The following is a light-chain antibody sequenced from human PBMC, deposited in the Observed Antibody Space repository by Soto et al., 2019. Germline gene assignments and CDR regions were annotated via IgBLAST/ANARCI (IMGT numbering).Light chain of an antibody. CDR2: NVN. CDR3: QSYDSSLTNAV. CDR1: SSDVGSYDY. V-gene: IGLV2-11*01. J-gene: IGLJ2*01. Sequence: QSALIQPPSVSGSPGQSVTISCTGTSSDVGSYDYVSWYQQHPGTVPKPMIYNVNTQPSGVPDRFSGSKSGNTASMTISGLQAEDEADYHCQSYDSSLTNAVFGGGTKLTVL.